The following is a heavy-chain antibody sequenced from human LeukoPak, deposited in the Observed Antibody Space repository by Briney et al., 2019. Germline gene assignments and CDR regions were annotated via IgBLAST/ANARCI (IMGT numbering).Heavy chain of an antibody. D-gene: IGHD6-19*01. V-gene: IGHV3-7*01. CDR3: ARETPDSSGWD. CDR1: GFTFSSYW. J-gene: IGHJ4*02. CDR2: IKQDGSEK. Sequence: PGGSLRLSCAASGFTFSSYWMSWVCQAPGKGLEWVANIKQDGSEKYYVDSVKGRFTISRENAKNSLYLQMNSLRAGDTAVYYCARETPDSSGWDWGQGTLVTVSS.